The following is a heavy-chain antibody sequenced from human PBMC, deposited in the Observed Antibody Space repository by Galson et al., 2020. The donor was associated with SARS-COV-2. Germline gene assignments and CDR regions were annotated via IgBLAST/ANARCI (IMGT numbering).Heavy chain of an antibody. D-gene: IGHD6-6*01. CDR1: GFPFSTYA. CDR2: ISYDGSYK. J-gene: IGHJ1*01. V-gene: IGHV3-30*01. Sequence: GESLKISCAASGFPFSTYAMHWVRQAPGKGLEWVAAISYDGSYKHDVDSLKGRFTISRDNSKNTLYLQINSLRPEDTAVYYCASSPSIAGSGTRFSFQHWGQGTLVTVSS. CDR3: ASSPSIAGSGTRFSFQH.